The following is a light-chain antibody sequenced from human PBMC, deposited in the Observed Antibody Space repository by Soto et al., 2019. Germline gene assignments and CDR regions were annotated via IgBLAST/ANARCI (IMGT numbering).Light chain of an antibody. CDR1: SSDVGGSNS. CDR3: SSYAGGNNLGV. CDR2: AVY. Sequence: QSVLTQPPSASGSPGQSVTISCTGTSSDVGGSNSVSWYQQHPAKAPKLIIYAVYKRPSGVPDRFSGSKSGNTASLTVSGLQAEDEADYYRSSYAGGNNLGVFGGGTKLTVL. V-gene: IGLV2-8*01. J-gene: IGLJ2*01.